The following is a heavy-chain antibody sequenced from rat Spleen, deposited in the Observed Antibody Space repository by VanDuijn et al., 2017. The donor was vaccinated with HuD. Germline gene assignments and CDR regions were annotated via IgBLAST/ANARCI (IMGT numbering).Heavy chain of an antibody. CDR2: MWNGGGT. V-gene: IGHV2-64*01. D-gene: IGHD4-3*01. Sequence: QVQLKETGPDLVQLTQTLSITCTVSGFSLTTYNVHWVRQPPGKGLEWMGAMWNGGGTDYNSAFKSRLSISRDTSKSQVFLKRNSLQTEDTAKYFCARHEGIRGTGWDYWGQGVMVTVSS. CDR1: GFSLTTYN. J-gene: IGHJ2*01. CDR3: ARHEGIRGTGWDY.